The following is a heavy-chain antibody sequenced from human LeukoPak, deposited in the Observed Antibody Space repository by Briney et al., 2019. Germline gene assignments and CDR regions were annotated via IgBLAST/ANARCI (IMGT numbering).Heavy chain of an antibody. CDR2: ISGTSLTI. D-gene: IGHD6-6*01. V-gene: IGHV3-11*04. CDR3: ARTIANRPHYYYYMDV. CDR1: AFTFSDYH. Sequence: GGSLRLSCAGSAFTFSDYHMSWIRRAPGRGLEWVSYISGTSLTIYYADSVKGRFTISRDNAKNSLYLQMNSLRAEDTGVYYCARTIANRPHYYYYMDVWGKGTTVTVSS. J-gene: IGHJ6*03.